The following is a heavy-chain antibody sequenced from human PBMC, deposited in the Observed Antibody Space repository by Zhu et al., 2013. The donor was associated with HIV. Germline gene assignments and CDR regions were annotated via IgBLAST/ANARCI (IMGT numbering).Heavy chain of an antibody. CDR3: ARVYYDSSGYSPLRY. D-gene: IGHD3-22*01. CDR1: GYTFTGYY. J-gene: IGHJ4*02. Sequence: QVQLVQSGAEVKKPGASVKVSCKASGYTFTGYYMHWVRQAPGQGLEWMGWINPNSGGTNYAQKFQGRVTMTRDTSISTAYMELSRLRSDDTAVYYCARVYYDSSGYSPLRYWGQGTLVTVSS. CDR2: INPNSGGT. V-gene: IGHV1-2*02.